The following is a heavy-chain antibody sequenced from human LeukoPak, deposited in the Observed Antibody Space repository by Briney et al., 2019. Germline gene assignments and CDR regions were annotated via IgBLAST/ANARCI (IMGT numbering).Heavy chain of an antibody. V-gene: IGHV4-34*01. CDR3: ARGWSALTIDY. CDR1: GGSFSGYY. Sequence: KPSETLSLTCAVYGGSFSGYYWSWIRQPPGKGLEWIGEINHSGSTNYNPSLKSRVTISVDTSKNQFSLKLSSVTAEDTAVYYCARGWSALTIDYWGQGTLVTVSS. D-gene: IGHD3-3*01. CDR2: INHSGST. J-gene: IGHJ4*02.